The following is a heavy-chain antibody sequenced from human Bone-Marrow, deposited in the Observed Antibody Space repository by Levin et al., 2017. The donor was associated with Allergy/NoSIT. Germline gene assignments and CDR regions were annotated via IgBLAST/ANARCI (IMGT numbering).Heavy chain of an antibody. V-gene: IGHV3-23*01. Sequence: PGGSLRLSCAASGFTFSSYAMSWVRQAPGEGLEWVSGISGSGISTYYADSVKGRFTISRDNSKNTLYLQMNSLRAEDTAVYSCAKSRGGTSVGFDYWGQGTLVTVSS. CDR3: AKSRGGTSVGFDY. CDR2: ISGSGIST. D-gene: IGHD2-15*01. CDR1: GFTFSSYA. J-gene: IGHJ4*02.